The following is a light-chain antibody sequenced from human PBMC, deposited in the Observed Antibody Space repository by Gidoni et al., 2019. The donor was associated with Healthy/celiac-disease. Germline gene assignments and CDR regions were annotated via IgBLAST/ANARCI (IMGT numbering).Light chain of an antibody. CDR3: QQYYSYPLT. Sequence: ASQGISSYLAWYQQKPGKAPKLRIYAASTLQSGVPSRFSGSGSGTDFTLTISCLQSEDFATYYCQQYYSYPLTFGGGTKVEIK. CDR1: QGISSY. CDR2: AAS. J-gene: IGKJ4*01. V-gene: IGKV1-8*01.